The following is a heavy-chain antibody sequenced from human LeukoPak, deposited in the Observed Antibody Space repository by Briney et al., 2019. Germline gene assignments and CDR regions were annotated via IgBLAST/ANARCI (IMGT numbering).Heavy chain of an antibody. CDR2: INPNSGGT. J-gene: IGHJ4*02. V-gene: IGHV1-2*02. D-gene: IGHD2-8*01. CDR3: ARVGFCTKGVCYSFDY. Sequence: ASVKVSCKPSGYTFTVNYIHWVRQAPRQGPEWMGWINPNSGGTNYAQKFQGRVTMTRDTSISTAYMELSRLTSDDTAVYYCARVGFCTKGVCYSFDYWGQGTLVTVSS. CDR1: GYTFTVNY.